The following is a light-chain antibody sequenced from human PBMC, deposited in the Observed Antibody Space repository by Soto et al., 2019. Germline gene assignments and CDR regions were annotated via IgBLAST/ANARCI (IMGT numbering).Light chain of an antibody. Sequence: QSALTQPASVSGSPGQSITISCTGTSSDIGDYNFVSWYQQHPGKAPRLIIYEVSSRPSGVSYRFSGSKSGNTASLTISGLQAEDEADYYCSSYTSSSTVVFGGGTKLTVL. J-gene: IGLJ2*01. V-gene: IGLV2-14*01. CDR3: SSYTSSSTVV. CDR1: SSDIGDYNF. CDR2: EVS.